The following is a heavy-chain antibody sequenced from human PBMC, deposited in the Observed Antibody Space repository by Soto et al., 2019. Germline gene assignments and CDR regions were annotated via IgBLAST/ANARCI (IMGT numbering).Heavy chain of an antibody. J-gene: IGHJ5*02. D-gene: IGHD3-3*02. CDR2: VYTTGST. V-gene: IGHV4-4*07. CDR1: GGSINTYY. CDR3: ARDFSFIFDDFADMRWNFDP. Sequence: SSETLSLTCTVPGGSINTYYWSWIRQSAGKGLEWIGRVYTTGSTNYNPSLKSRVTISVDTSRNQFSLSLRSVTAADTAVYYCARDFSFIFDDFADMRWNFDPWGQGTLVTVSS.